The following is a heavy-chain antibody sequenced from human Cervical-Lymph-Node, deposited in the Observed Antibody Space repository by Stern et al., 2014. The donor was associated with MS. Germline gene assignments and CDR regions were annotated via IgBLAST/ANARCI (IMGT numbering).Heavy chain of an antibody. CDR2: IWYDGSNK. CDR1: GFTFSSYG. V-gene: IGHV3-33*01. J-gene: IGHJ6*02. CDR3: ARSSSPSPYYYYGMDV. D-gene: IGHD6-13*01. Sequence: QVQLVESGAGVVQPGRSLRLSCAASGFTFSSYGMHWVRQAPGKGLEWVAVIWYDGSNKYYADSVKGRFTISRDNSKNTLYLQLNSLRAEDTAVYYCARSSSPSPYYYYGMDVWGQGTTVTVSS.